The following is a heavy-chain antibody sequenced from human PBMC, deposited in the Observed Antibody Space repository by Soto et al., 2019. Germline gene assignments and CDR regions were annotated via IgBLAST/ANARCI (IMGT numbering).Heavy chain of an antibody. V-gene: IGHV1-18*01. Sequence: VASVKVSCKASGYTFTSYGISWVRQAPGQGLEWMGWISAYNGNTNYAQKLQGRVTMTTDTSTSTAYMELRSLRSDDTAVYYCARGGYYDSSGYYDSILDYWGQGTLVTVSS. J-gene: IGHJ4*02. CDR1: GYTFTSYG. CDR3: ARGGYYDSSGYYDSILDY. CDR2: ISAYNGNT. D-gene: IGHD3-22*01.